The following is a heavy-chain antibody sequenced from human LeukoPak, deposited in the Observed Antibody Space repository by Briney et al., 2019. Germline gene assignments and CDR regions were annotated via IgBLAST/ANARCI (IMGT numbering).Heavy chain of an antibody. Sequence: ASVKVSCKASGYTFTSYYMHWVRQAPGQGLEWMGIINPSGGTTTYAQKFHGSVTMTRDTPTRTVHMELSRVRSEDAAVYYGARGYYDIAPWGQGTLVSDSS. CDR2: INPSGGTT. V-gene: IGHV1-46*01. D-gene: IGHD3-9*01. J-gene: IGHJ5*02. CDR1: GYTFTSYY. CDR3: ARGYYDIAP.